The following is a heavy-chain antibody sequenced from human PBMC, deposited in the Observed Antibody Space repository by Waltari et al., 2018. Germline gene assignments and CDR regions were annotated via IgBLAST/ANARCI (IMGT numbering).Heavy chain of an antibody. CDR2: ISYDGSNK. Sequence: QVQLVESGGGVVQPGRSLRLSCAASGFTFSSYAVHWARQAPGKGLEWVGVISYDGSNKYYADYVKGRFTISRDNSKNTMYLQMNSLRTEDMAVYYCARDAKDSSGYFNDAFDMWGQGTMVTVS. J-gene: IGHJ3*02. V-gene: IGHV3-30*01. D-gene: IGHD3-22*01. CDR1: GFTFSSYA. CDR3: ARDAKDSSGYFNDAFDM.